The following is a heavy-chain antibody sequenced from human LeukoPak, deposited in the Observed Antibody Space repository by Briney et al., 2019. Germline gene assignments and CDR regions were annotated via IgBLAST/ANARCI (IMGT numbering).Heavy chain of an antibody. J-gene: IGHJ6*02. CDR2: ISGSGGST. D-gene: IGHD1-1*01. V-gene: IGHV3-23*01. Sequence: TGGSLRLSCAASGFTFSSYAMSWVRQATGKGLEWVSAISGSGGSTYYADSVKGRFTISRDNSKNTLYLQMNSLRAEDTAVYYCAKPAGTYYYYYGMDVWGQGTTVTVSS. CDR1: GFTFSSYA. CDR3: AKPAGTYYYYYGMDV.